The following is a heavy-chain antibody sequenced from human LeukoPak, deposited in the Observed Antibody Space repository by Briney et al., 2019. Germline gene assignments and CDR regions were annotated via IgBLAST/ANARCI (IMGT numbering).Heavy chain of an antibody. CDR2: ISWNSGSI. V-gene: IGHV3-9*01. J-gene: IGHJ4*02. D-gene: IGHD6-6*01. Sequence: PGGSLRLSCAASGFTFDDYAMHWVRQAPGKGLEWVSGISWNSGSIGYADSVKGRFTISRDNAKNSLYLQMNSLRAEDTAVYYCARSKRVSSSFDYWGQGTLVTVSS. CDR1: GFTFDDYA. CDR3: ARSKRVSSSFDY.